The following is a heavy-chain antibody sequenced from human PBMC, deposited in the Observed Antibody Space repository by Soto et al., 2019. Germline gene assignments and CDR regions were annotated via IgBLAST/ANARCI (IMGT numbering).Heavy chain of an antibody. J-gene: IGHJ5*02. D-gene: IGHD3-3*01. CDR3: ARARHDDFRSGSWFDP. Sequence: QVQLQESGPGLVKPSQTLSLTCTVSGGSISSGGYYWSWIRQHPGKGLEWIGYIYYSGSTYYNPSLKSRVTISVDTSKNQFSLKLSSVTAADTAVYYCARARHDDFRSGSWFDPWGQGTLVTVSS. V-gene: IGHV4-31*03. CDR1: GGSISSGGYY. CDR2: IYYSGST.